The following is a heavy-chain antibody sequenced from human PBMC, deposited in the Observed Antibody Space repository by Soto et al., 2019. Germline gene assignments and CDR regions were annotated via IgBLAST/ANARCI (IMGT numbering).Heavy chain of an antibody. CDR3: VRGPNDDGLVFGS. V-gene: IGHV3-72*01. D-gene: IGHD1-1*01. J-gene: IGHJ5*01. Sequence: EVQLVESGGGLVQPGGSLRLSCAASGFIFSDHYMDWVRQAPGKGLEWVGRIRHQPDSYVTEYAASVKGRFTISRDHSEKSLYLQLASLNTEDTAVYYCVRGPNDDGLVFGSWGQGTLVTVAS. CDR1: GFIFSDHY. CDR2: IRHQPDSYVT.